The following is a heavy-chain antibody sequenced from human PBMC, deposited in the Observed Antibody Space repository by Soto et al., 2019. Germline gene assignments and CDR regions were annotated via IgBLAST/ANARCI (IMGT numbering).Heavy chain of an antibody. Sequence: EVQLEESGGALVQPGRSLRLSCAASGFTFDDYAMHWVRPVLGKGLEWVSSISWNSGNIGYADSVKGRFTTSRDNAKNSLHLQMNSLRPEDTALYYCVRSKGGYSYGTPFDYWCQGTLVTVSA. V-gene: IGHV3-9*01. CDR1: GFTFDDYA. CDR2: ISWNSGNI. D-gene: IGHD5-18*01. J-gene: IGHJ4*02. CDR3: VRSKGGYSYGTPFDY.